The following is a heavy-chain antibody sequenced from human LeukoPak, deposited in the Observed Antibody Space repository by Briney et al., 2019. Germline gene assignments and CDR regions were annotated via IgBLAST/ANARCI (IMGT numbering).Heavy chain of an antibody. CDR2: ISSNGGST. D-gene: IGHD3-10*01. J-gene: IGHJ4*02. CDR1: GFTFSSYA. CDR3: ARDQRVYGSGSYGSFDY. Sequence: PGGSLRLSCAASGFTFSSYAMHWVRQAPGKGLEYVSAISSNGGSTYYANSVKGRFTISRDNSKNTLYLQMSSLRGEDMAVYYCARDQRVYGSGSYGSFDYWGQGTLVTVSS. V-gene: IGHV3-64*01.